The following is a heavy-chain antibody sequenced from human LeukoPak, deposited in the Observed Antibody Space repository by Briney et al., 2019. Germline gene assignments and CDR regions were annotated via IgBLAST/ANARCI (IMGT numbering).Heavy chain of an antibody. D-gene: IGHD5-18*01. V-gene: IGHV3-48*03. Sequence: GGSLRLSCAASGFIFSSYEMNWVRQAPGKGLEWVSYISNSGTAIYYADSVKGRFTISRDSAKSSLYLQMNSLRAEDTAVYYCARAGYSMDTEYFQHWGQGTLVTVSS. J-gene: IGHJ1*01. CDR3: ARAGYSMDTEYFQH. CDR2: ISNSGTAI. CDR1: GFIFSSYE.